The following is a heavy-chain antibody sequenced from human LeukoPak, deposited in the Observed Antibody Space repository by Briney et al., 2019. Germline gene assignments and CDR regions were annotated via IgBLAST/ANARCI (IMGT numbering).Heavy chain of an antibody. V-gene: IGHV1-18*01. CDR1: GYTFTNYG. J-gene: IGHJ4*02. D-gene: IGHD2-2*01. CDR3: ARDIATVVHQD. Sequence: ASVKVPCKASGYTFTNYGITWVRQAPGQGLEWMGWISAYSGNTNYVQKFQGRVTMATDASTSTAYMELRSLRPDDTAIYYCARDIATVVHQDWGQGTLVTVSS. CDR2: ISAYSGNT.